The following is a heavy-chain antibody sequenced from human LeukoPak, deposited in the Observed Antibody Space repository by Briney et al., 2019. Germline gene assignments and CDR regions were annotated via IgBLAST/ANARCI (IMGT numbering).Heavy chain of an antibody. V-gene: IGHV3-7*01. CDR3: VTEFWYRFDY. D-gene: IGHD3-3*01. Sequence: GGSLRLSCAASGFYFRGYNVAWVRQAPGKGLEWLATTDREGSDRGREYTASVRGRFTISRDNAKNSVHLYMSSLGADDTAVYFCVTEFWYRFDYWGQGILVTVSS. J-gene: IGHJ4*02. CDR1: GFYFRGYN. CDR2: TDREGSDRGR.